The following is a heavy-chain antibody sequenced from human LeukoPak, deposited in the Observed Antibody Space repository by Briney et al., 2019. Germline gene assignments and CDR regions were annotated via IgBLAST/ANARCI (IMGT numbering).Heavy chain of an antibody. CDR2: ISGGGHST. J-gene: IGHJ5*02. D-gene: IGHD3-3*01. V-gene: IGHV3-23*01. Sequence: PGGSLRLSFSASGFTFSSFGMSWVRQAPGKGPEWVSAISGGGHSTYYADSVKGRFTISRDNSKSTLYLQMNSLRAEDTAVYYCAKRRGYDFWSGYYNWFDPWGQGTLVTVSS. CDR1: GFTFSSFG. CDR3: AKRRGYDFWSGYYNWFDP.